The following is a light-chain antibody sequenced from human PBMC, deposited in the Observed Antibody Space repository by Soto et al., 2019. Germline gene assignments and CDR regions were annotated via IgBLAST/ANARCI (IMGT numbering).Light chain of an antibody. Sequence: EIVLTQSPGTLSLSPGERATLSCRASQSVSSSYLAWYQQKPGQAPRLLIYGASSRATGIADRFSGNGSGTDFTLTISRLEPEDFAVYYCEQYGTLPTFGGGTKVEIK. CDR1: QSVSSSY. V-gene: IGKV3-20*01. CDR2: GAS. CDR3: EQYGTLPT. J-gene: IGKJ4*01.